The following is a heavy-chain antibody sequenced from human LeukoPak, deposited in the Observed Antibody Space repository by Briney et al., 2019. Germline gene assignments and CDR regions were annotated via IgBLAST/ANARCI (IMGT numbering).Heavy chain of an antibody. CDR2: ISSSRSYI. J-gene: IGHJ6*02. D-gene: IGHD6-13*01. CDR1: GFTFDDYA. Sequence: PGGSLRLSCAASGFTFDDYAMHWVRQAPGKGLEWVSSISSSRSYIYYADSVKGRFTISRDNAKNSLYLQMNSLRAEDTAVYYCARSSSWTRYYYYGMDVWGQGTTVTVSS. CDR3: ARSSSWTRYYYYGMDV. V-gene: IGHV3-21*04.